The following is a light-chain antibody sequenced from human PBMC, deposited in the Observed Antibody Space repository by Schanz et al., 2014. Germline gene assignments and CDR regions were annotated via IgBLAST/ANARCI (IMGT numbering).Light chain of an antibody. CDR2: GNS. V-gene: IGLV1-40*01. CDR3: QSYDSSHVL. J-gene: IGLJ3*02. Sequence: QSVLTQPPSVSGAPGQRVTISCTGSSSNIGAGYDVHWYQQLPGTAPKLLIYGNSNRPSGVSNRFSASKSGNTASLTISGLQAEDEADYFCQSYDSSHVLFGGGTKLTVL. CDR1: SSNIGAGYD.